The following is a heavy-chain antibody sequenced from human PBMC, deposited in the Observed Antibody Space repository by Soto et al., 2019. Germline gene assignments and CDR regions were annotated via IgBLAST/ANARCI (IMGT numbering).Heavy chain of an antibody. CDR2: MKQDGSEI. D-gene: IGHD3-22*01. CDR3: ARVYDSRVNYFDY. V-gene: IGHV3-7*04. CDR1: GFMFSTYW. J-gene: IGHJ4*02. Sequence: EVQLVESGGGLVQPGGSLRLSCVASGFMFSTYWMAWVRQAPGKGLEWVANMKQDGSEIYYVDSVQGRFTISRDNAKNLLYLQMSSLRAEATAVYYCARVYDSRVNYFDYWGQGTLVTVSS.